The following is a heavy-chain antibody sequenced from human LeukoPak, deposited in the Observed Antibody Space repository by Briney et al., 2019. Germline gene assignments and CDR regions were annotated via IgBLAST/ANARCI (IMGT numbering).Heavy chain of an antibody. V-gene: IGHV1-2*02. Sequence: ASLKVSCKASGYTFTGHYIHWVRQAPGQGLEWMGWINPNSGGTSYQQKFQGRVTMTRDTSSSTVYMELSSLRPDDTAIYYCVSDRGPERWGGFDFWGEGTPVTVSS. CDR1: GYTFTGHY. CDR3: VSDRGPERWGGFDF. CDR2: INPNSGGT. D-gene: IGHD3-10*01. J-gene: IGHJ4*02.